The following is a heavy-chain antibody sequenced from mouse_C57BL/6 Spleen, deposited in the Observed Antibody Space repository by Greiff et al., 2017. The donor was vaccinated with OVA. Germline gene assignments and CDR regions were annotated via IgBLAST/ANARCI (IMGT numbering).Heavy chain of an antibody. D-gene: IGHD2-5*01. V-gene: IGHV1-82*01. CDR2: IYPGDGDT. Sequence: QVQLQQSGPELVKPGASVKISCKASGYAFSSSWMNWVKQRPGKGLEWIGRIYPGDGDTNYNGKFKGKATLTADKSSSTAYLQLSSLTSEDSAVYFCARGRDYSNYFDYWGQGTTLTVSS. CDR1: GYAFSSSW. CDR3: ARGRDYSNYFDY. J-gene: IGHJ2*01.